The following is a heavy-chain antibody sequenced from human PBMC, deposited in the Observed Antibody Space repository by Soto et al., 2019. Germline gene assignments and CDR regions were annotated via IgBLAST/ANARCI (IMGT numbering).Heavy chain of an antibody. D-gene: IGHD1-7*01. CDR3: AKSWGNTWELYYFDS. CDR1: GLIFETYS. J-gene: IGHJ4*02. Sequence: EVQLLESGGGLVQPGGSLRLSCAASGLIFETYSMSWVRQPPGKGLDWVSGISGAGGSTYYADSVKGRFTISRDNSKNTLYLQVNSLRTEDTAVYYCAKSWGNTWELYYFDSWGQGTLVTVSS. V-gene: IGHV3-23*01. CDR2: ISGAGGST.